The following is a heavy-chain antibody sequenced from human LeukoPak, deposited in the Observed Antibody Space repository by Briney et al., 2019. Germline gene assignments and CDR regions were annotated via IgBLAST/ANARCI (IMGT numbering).Heavy chain of an antibody. V-gene: IGHV1-69*13. J-gene: IGHJ6*04. D-gene: IGHD2-15*01. Sequence: RASVKVSCKASGGTFSSYAISWVRQAPGQGLEWMGGIIPIFGTANYAQKFQGRVTITADESTSTAYMELSSLRSEDTAVYYCARASYCSGGSCYSADYYGMDVWGKGTTVTVSS. CDR2: IIPIFGTA. CDR3: ARASYCSGGSCYSADYYGMDV. CDR1: GGTFSSYA.